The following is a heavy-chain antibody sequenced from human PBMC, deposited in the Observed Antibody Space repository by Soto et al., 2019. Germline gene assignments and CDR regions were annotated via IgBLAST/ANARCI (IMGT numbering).Heavy chain of an antibody. CDR3: AKALWFGYSPPLD. CDR1: GFTFDDYA. Sequence: EVQLVESGGGLVQPGRSLRLSCAASGFTFDDYAMHWVRQAPGKGLEWVSGISWNSGSIGYADSVKGRFTISRDNAKNSLYLQMNSLRAEDTALYYCAKALWFGYSPPLDWGQGTLVTVSS. J-gene: IGHJ4*02. D-gene: IGHD3-10*01. CDR2: ISWNSGSI. V-gene: IGHV3-9*01.